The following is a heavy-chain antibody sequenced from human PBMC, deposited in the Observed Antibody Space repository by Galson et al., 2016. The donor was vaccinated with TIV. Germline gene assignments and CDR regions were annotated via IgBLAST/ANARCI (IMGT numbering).Heavy chain of an antibody. CDR2: IYYSGST. CDR1: GGSISDAGYF. V-gene: IGHV4-31*03. J-gene: IGHJ1*01. D-gene: IGHD1-26*01. CDR3: ARWADSGSYYDYFQH. Sequence: LSLTCNVSGGSISDAGYFWSWIRLHPGKGLEWIGNIYYSGSTYYNPSLKSRVTMSVDKSQNQFSLNLRSVTAADTAVYYCARWADSGSYYDYFQHWGQGTLVTVSS.